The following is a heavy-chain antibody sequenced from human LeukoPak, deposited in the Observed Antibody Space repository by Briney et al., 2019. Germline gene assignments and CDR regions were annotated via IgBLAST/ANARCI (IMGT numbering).Heavy chain of an antibody. CDR3: TRPESSSSLACDH. Sequence: GGSLRLSCAASGFTFSSSWMHWVRQAPGKGLVWVSRINSDGSTTNYADSVKGRFINSRDNAKNTLYLQMNSLRAEDTAVYYCTRPESSSSLACDHWGQGTLVTVSS. CDR2: INSDGSTT. CDR1: GFTFSSSW. D-gene: IGHD2-2*01. J-gene: IGHJ4*02. V-gene: IGHV3-74*01.